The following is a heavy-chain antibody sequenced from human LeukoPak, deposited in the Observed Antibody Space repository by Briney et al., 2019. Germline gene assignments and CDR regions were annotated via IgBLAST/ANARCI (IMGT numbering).Heavy chain of an antibody. J-gene: IGHJ3*02. D-gene: IGHD5-24*01. CDR3: ARPRIDVFDPFDI. V-gene: IGHV5-51*01. CDR1: GYSFTSYW. Sequence: ESLKISCKGSGYSFTSYWIGWVRQMPGKGLEWMGIIYPGDSDTRYSPSFQGQVTISADKSITTAYLQWSSLKASDTAMYYCARPRIDVFDPFDIWGQGTMVTVSS. CDR2: IYPGDSDT.